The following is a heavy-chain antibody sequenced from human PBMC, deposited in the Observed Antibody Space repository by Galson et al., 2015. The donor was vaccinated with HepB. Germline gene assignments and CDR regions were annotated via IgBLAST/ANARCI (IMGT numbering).Heavy chain of an antibody. CDR2: IKQDGSEK. J-gene: IGHJ4*02. CDR3: AKDFGHYF. V-gene: IGHV3-7*01. Sequence: SLRLSCAASGFTFSDYWMTWVRQAPGKGLEWVANIKQDGSEKHYVDPVKGRFTISRDNAKNSLYLQMSGLRAEDTAVYYCAKDFGHYFWGQGALITVSP. CDR1: GFTFSDYW. D-gene: IGHD2/OR15-2a*01.